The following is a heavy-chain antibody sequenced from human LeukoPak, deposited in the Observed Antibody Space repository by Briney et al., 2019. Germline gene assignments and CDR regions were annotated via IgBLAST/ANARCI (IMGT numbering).Heavy chain of an antibody. V-gene: IGHV3-20*04. J-gene: IGHJ3*02. CDR2: INWKGGST. CDR3: AREYTQWLVTDAFDI. D-gene: IGHD6-19*01. CDR1: GFVFDDYG. Sequence: GGSLRLSCAASGFVFDDYGMSWVRQAPGKGLEWVSGINWKGGSTGYADSVKGRFTISRDNAKNSLYLQMNSLRAEDTAVYYCAREYTQWLVTDAFDIWGQGTMVTVSS.